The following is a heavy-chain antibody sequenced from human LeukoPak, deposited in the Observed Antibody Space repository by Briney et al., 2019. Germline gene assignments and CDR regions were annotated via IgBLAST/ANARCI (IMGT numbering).Heavy chain of an antibody. J-gene: IGHJ4*02. Sequence: GGSLRLSCAASGFTFSSYGMHWVRQAPGKGLEWVAVISYDGSNKYYADSVKGRFTISRGNSKNTLYLQMNSLRAEDTAVYYCAKGSVVVAALDYWGQGTLVTVSS. D-gene: IGHD2-15*01. V-gene: IGHV3-30*18. CDR1: GFTFSSYG. CDR2: ISYDGSNK. CDR3: AKGSVVVAALDY.